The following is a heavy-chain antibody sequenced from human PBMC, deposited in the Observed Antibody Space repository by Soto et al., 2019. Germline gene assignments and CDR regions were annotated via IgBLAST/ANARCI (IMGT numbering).Heavy chain of an antibody. CDR3: ARHGAAFDY. D-gene: IGHD6-25*01. CDR1: GYRFTTYG. J-gene: IGHJ4*02. V-gene: IGHV5-51*01. CDR2: IYPGDSDT. Sequence: GESLKISCRGSGYRFTTYGIGWVRQMPGKGLEWMGIIYPGDSDTRYSPSFQGQVAISADKSISTAYLQWSSLKASDTAMYYCARHGAAFDYWGQGTLVTVSS.